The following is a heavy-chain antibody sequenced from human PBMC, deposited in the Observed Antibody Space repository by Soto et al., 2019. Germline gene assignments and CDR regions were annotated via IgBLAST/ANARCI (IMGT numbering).Heavy chain of an antibody. Sequence: PGGSLRLSCAASGFTFSSYGMHWVRQAPGKGLEWVTLISYDGGNKYYADSVKGRFSISRDNSRNTLYLQMNSLRPEDAAVYYCVKSLGFCSSSSCSRDYYYYYGMDVWGQVTTVTVSS. V-gene: IGHV3-30*18. D-gene: IGHD2-2*01. CDR3: VKSLGFCSSSSCSRDYYYYYGMDV. CDR2: ISYDGGNK. CDR1: GFTFSSYG. J-gene: IGHJ6*02.